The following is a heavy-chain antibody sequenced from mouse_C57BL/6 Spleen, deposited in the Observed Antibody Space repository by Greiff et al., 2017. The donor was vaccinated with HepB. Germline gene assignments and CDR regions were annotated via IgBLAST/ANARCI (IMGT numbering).Heavy chain of an antibody. CDR3: ARGITKGYFDV. J-gene: IGHJ1*03. V-gene: IGHV1-52*01. D-gene: IGHD1-1*01. CDR2: IDPSDSET. Sequence: VQLQQPGAELVRPGSSVKLSCKASGYTFTSYWMHWVKQRPIQGLEWIGNIDPSDSETHYNQKFKDKATLTVDKSSSTAYMQLSSLTSEDSAVYCCARGITKGYFDVWGTGTTVTVSS. CDR1: GYTFTSYW.